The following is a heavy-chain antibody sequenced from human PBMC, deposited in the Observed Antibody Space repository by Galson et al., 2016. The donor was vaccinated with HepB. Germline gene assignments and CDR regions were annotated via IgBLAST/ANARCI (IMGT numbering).Heavy chain of an antibody. CDR1: GASISDSNW. CDR2: IYHTGTS. J-gene: IGHJ5*02. D-gene: IGHD2-2*01. V-gene: IGHV4-4*02. Sequence: SETLSLTCDVSGASISDSNWWTWVRQVPGKGLEWIGEIYHTGTSNNNPFLNSRFTLSADKSRNQFSLNLTSVTAADTAVYYCSRATVIPGARMVFDPWGQGTLVTVSS. CDR3: SRATVIPGARMVFDP.